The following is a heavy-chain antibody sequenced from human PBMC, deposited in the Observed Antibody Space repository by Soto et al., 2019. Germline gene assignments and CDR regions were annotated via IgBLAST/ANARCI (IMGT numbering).Heavy chain of an antibody. V-gene: IGHV5-51*01. CDR2: IYPGDSDT. CDR1: GYSFTSYW. Sequence: GGSLRLSCKGSGYSFTSYWIGWVRQLPGKGLEWMGIIYPGDSDTRYSPSFQGQVTISADKSISTAYLQWSSLKASDTAMYYCARRGYCSSTSCYAYPYYFDYWGQGTLVTVSS. J-gene: IGHJ4*02. CDR3: ARRGYCSSTSCYAYPYYFDY. D-gene: IGHD2-2*01.